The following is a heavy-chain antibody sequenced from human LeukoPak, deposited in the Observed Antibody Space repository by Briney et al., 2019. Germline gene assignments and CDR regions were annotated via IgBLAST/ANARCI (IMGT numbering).Heavy chain of an antibody. CDR1: GFTFSNYW. CDR3: ARVPYCSSSSCYSWFDP. CDR2: INSDGSST. D-gene: IGHD2-2*01. J-gene: IGHJ5*02. V-gene: IGHV3-74*01. Sequence: GGSLRLSCAASGFTFSNYWMHWVRQAPEKGLVWVSRINSDGSSTNYADSVKGRFTISRDNAKNTLYLQMNSLRAEDTAVYYCARVPYCSSSSCYSWFDPWGQGTLVTVSS.